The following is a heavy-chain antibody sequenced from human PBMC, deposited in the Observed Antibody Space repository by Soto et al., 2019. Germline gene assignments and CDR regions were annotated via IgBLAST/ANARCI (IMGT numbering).Heavy chain of an antibody. CDR2: ISYDGSNK. CDR3: AKPLRIQLWPNWFDP. CDR1: GFTFSSYG. J-gene: IGHJ5*02. Sequence: GGSLRLSCAASGFTFSSYGMHWVRQAPGKGLEWVAVISYDGSNKYYADSVKGRFTISRDNSKNTLYLQLNSLRAEDTAVYYCAKPLRIQLWPNWFDPWGQGTLVTVSA. V-gene: IGHV3-30*18. D-gene: IGHD5-18*01.